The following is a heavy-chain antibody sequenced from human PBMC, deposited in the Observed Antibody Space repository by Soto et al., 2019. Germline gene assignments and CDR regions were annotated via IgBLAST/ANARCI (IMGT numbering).Heavy chain of an antibody. CDR1: GFTFSSYG. V-gene: IGHV3-33*01. D-gene: IGHD1-26*01. Sequence: QVQLVESGGGVVQPGRSLRLSCAASGFTFSSYGMHWVRQAPGKGLEWVAVIWYDGSNKYYADSVKGRFTISRDNSKNTLYLQMNSLRAEDTAVYYCAGTKWSYSRDDFDIWGQGTMVTVSS. J-gene: IGHJ3*02. CDR3: AGTKWSYSRDDFDI. CDR2: IWYDGSNK.